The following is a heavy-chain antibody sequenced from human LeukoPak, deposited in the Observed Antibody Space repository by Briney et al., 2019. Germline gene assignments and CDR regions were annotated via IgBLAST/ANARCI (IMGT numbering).Heavy chain of an antibody. CDR1: GFTFSSYW. CDR3: AREGTFGDYRASGDH. V-gene: IGHV3-7*03. CDR2: IKQDGSQK. Sequence: GGSLRLSCAASGFTFSSYWMSWVRQAPGKGLEWVANIKQDGSQKYYVDSVKGRFIISRDNAKNSLYLQMNSVRAEDTAVYYCAREGTFGDYRASGDHWGQGALVTVSS. D-gene: IGHD2-21*02. J-gene: IGHJ4*02.